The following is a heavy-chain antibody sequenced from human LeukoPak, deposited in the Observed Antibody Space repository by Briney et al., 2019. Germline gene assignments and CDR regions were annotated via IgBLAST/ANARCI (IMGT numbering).Heavy chain of an antibody. V-gene: IGHV4-39*07. D-gene: IGHD3-22*01. CDR1: GGSISSSSYY. CDR3: ARAFLANYYDSSGQDY. Sequence: SETLSLTCTVSGGSISSSSYYWGWIRQPPGKGLEWIGEINHSGSTNYNPSLKSRVTISVDTSKNQFSLKLSSVTAADTAVYYCARAFLANYYDSSGQDYWGQGTLVTVSS. CDR2: INHSGST. J-gene: IGHJ4*02.